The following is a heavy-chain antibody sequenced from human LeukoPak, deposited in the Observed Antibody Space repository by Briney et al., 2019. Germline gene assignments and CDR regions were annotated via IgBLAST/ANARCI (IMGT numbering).Heavy chain of an antibody. V-gene: IGHV3-48*04. J-gene: IGHJ4*02. D-gene: IGHD3-10*01. Sequence: GGSLRLSCAASGFTFSSYSMNWVRQAPEKGLEWVSYISSSSSTIYYADSVKGRFTISRDNAKNTLYLQMNSLRAEDTAVYYCAREFYGSGSYPTLDYWGQGTLVTVSS. CDR1: GFTFSSYS. CDR2: ISSSSSTI. CDR3: AREFYGSGSYPTLDY.